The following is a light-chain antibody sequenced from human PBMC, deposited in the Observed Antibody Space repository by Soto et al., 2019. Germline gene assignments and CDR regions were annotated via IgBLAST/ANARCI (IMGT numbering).Light chain of an antibody. CDR3: QQYNSYRS. CDR1: QSIRIW. J-gene: IGKJ1*01. CDR2: EAS. V-gene: IGKV1-5*01. Sequence: DIQLTQSPSTLSASVGDRVTITCRASQSIRIWLAWYQQKPGKAPKLLIYEASTLESGVPSSFGGSASGEEFPLTITSLRPDDCATYYCQQYNSYRSFGQGTKVDIK.